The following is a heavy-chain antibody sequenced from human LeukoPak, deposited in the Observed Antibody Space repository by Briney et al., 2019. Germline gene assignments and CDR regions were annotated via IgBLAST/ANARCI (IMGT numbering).Heavy chain of an antibody. CDR3: ARESTDIVVVPAAMQYNWFDP. CDR2: IIPIFGTA. CDR1: GGTFSSYA. V-gene: IGHV1-69*05. Sequence: SVKVSCKASGGTFSSYAISWVRQAPGQGLEWMGGIIPIFGTANYAQKFQGRVTITTDESTSTAYMELSSLRSEDTAVYYCARESTDIVVVPAAMQYNWFDPWGQGTLVTVSS. D-gene: IGHD2-2*01. J-gene: IGHJ5*02.